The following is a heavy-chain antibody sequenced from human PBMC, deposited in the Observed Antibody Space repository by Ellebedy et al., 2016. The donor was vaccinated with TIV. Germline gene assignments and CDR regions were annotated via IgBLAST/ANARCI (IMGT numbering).Heavy chain of an antibody. D-gene: IGHD3-10*01. V-gene: IGHV3-74*01. J-gene: IGHJ2*01. CDR2: ISSIGSST. Sequence: GESLKISCVGTEFTFSYYWMHWVRQAPGKGLVWVSRISSIGSSTSYADSVKGRFTISRDNAKNTLYLQMNRLRAEDTAVYYCVRAEYYDSGTFWYFDLWGRGTLVTVSS. CDR3: VRAEYYDSGTFWYFDL. CDR1: EFTFSYYW.